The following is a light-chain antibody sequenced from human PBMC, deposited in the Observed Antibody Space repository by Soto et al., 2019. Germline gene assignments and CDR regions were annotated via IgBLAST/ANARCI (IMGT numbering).Light chain of an antibody. CDR2: DAS. Sequence: EIVLTQSPATLSLSPGERATLSCRASQSVSTYLAWYQQKPGQAPRLLLYDASSRAAGIPARFSGSGSGRYFSLTITSLEPEDFAVYYCQQRSNWPSTFGGGTKVEI. V-gene: IGKV3-11*02. J-gene: IGKJ4*01. CDR3: QQRSNWPST. CDR1: QSVSTY.